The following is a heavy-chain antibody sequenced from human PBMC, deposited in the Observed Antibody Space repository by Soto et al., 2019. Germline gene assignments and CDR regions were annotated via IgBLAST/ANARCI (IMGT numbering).Heavy chain of an antibody. CDR2: IYRDGST. Sequence: EVQLVESGGGLIQPGESLRLSCAASGITVSISYMSWVRQAPGKGLEWVSTIYRDGSTYYADSVEGRFTISRDNSKNTLYLQMNSLRAEDTATYYCARGKGIGWYESSDYWGQGTLVTVSS. V-gene: IGHV3-53*01. CDR3: ARGKGIGWYESSDY. D-gene: IGHD6-19*01. CDR1: GITVSISY. J-gene: IGHJ4*02.